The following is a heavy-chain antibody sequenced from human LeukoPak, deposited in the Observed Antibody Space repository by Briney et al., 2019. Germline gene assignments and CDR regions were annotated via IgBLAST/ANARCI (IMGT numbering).Heavy chain of an antibody. Sequence: SETLSLTCTVSGGSISSYYWSWIRQPAGKGLEWIGRIHTSGSTNYNPSLKSRVTMSVDTSKNQFSLKLSSVTAADTAVYYCARDTCIYGSSAYYFDYWGQGTLVTVSS. J-gene: IGHJ4*02. CDR3: ARDTCIYGSSAYYFDY. D-gene: IGHD3-10*01. CDR2: IHTSGST. V-gene: IGHV4-4*07. CDR1: GGSISSYY.